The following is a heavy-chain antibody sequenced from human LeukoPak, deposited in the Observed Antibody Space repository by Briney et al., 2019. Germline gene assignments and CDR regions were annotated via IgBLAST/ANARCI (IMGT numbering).Heavy chain of an antibody. D-gene: IGHD3-3*01. CDR1: GGSISSYY. Sequence: PSETLSLTCTVSGGSISSYYWSWIRQPPGKGLEWIGYIYTSGSTNYNPSLKSRVTISVDTSKNQFSLKLSSVTAADTAVYYSARSHYDFWSGYYFDYWGQGTLVTVSS. V-gene: IGHV4-4*09. CDR2: IYTSGST. CDR3: ARSHYDFWSGYYFDY. J-gene: IGHJ4*02.